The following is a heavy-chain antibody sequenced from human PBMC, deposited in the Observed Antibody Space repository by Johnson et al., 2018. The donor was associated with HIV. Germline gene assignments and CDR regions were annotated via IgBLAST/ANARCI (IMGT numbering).Heavy chain of an antibody. D-gene: IGHD4-23*01. V-gene: IGHV3-23*04. CDR2: ISGSGGST. CDR1: GFTFSSYA. Sequence: VQLVESGGGLVQPGGSLRLSCAASGFTFSSYAMSWVRQAPGKGLEWVSAISGSGGSTYYADSVKGRFTISRDNSKNTLYLQMNSLRAEDTAVYYCARSEVTAPSPPAGAFDIWGQGTMVTVSS. CDR3: ARSEVTAPSPPAGAFDI. J-gene: IGHJ3*02.